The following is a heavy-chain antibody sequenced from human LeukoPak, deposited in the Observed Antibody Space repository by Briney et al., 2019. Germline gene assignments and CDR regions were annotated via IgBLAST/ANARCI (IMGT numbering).Heavy chain of an antibody. J-gene: IGHJ6*03. D-gene: IGHD3-10*01. CDR3: ARGPSITMVRGGQWYYYMDV. Sequence: ASVKVSCKASGYTFTSCDINWVRQATGQGLEWMGWINPNSGGTNYAQKFQGRVTMTRDTSTSTVYMELSSLRSEDTAVYYCARGPSITMVRGGQWYYYMDVWGKGTTVTISS. CDR1: GYTFTSCD. V-gene: IGHV1-2*02. CDR2: INPNSGGT.